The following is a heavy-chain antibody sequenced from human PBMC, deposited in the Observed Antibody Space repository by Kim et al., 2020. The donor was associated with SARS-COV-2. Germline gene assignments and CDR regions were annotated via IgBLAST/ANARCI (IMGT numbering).Heavy chain of an antibody. CDR3: AREDWRFDS. J-gene: IGHJ4*02. V-gene: IGHV3-7*01. CDR2: IMADGSET. D-gene: IGHD3-9*01. CDR1: GFTFNTYW. Sequence: GGSLRLSCAASGFTFNTYWMAWVRQAPGKGLEWVANIMADGSETYYVDSVKGRFTISRDNAKNSLYLQLNSLRAEDTAVYFCAREDWRFDSWGQGTLVTVSS.